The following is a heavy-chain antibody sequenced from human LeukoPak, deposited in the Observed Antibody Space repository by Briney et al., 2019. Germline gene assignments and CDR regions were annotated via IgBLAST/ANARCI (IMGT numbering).Heavy chain of an antibody. CDR1: GYSFTSYG. D-gene: IGHD2-15*01. J-gene: IGHJ5*02. CDR2: ISTYIGIT. V-gene: IGHV1-18*01. CDR3: AIDISCTNP. Sequence: ASLKASCKTSGYSFTSYGISWVRQAPGQGLEWMGWISTYIGITKYAQKLQGRVTMTTDTSTSRAYMELSRRSSEYTAVTYCAIDISCTNPWSQRTLVTVPS.